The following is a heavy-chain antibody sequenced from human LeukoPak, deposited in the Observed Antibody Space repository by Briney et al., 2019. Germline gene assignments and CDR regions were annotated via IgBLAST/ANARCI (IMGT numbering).Heavy chain of an antibody. CDR1: GYTFTGYY. J-gene: IGHJ3*02. D-gene: IGHD4-17*01. CDR2: INPSGGST. V-gene: IGHV1-46*01. CDR3: ASSWGNYGLTWGAFDI. Sequence: ASVKVSCKASGYTFTGYYMHWVRQAPGQGLEWMGRINPSGGSTSYAQKFQGRVTMTRDTSTSTVYMELSSLRSEDTAVYYCASSWGNYGLTWGAFDIWGQGTMVTVSS.